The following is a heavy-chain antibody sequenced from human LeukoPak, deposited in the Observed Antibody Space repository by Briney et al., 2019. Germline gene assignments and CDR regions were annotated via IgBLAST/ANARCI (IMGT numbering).Heavy chain of an antibody. CDR2: ISYDGSKK. D-gene: IGHD3-10*01. Sequence: PERSLRLSCAASGFTFSSYGMHWVRQAPGKGLEWVAVISYDGSKKYYADSAKGRFTISRDNSKNTLYLQMNSLRVEDTAVHYCAKGGLWFGNLLVPLWGQGTLVTVSS. CDR1: GFTFSSYG. J-gene: IGHJ4*02. V-gene: IGHV3-30*18. CDR3: AKGGLWFGNLLVPL.